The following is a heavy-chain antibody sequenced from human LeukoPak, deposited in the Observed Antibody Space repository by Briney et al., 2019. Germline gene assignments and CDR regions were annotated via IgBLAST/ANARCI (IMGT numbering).Heavy chain of an antibody. Sequence: ASVKVSCKPSGYTFTDSYIHWVRQAPGVGLQWMGWISPNNGNTKYAEALQGRFTMTRDTPNNTAYLQMTGLTPDDTAVYYCVRSPIGASAYWGRGTLVTVPS. CDR3: VRSPIGASAY. J-gene: IGHJ4*02. D-gene: IGHD3-10*01. CDR2: ISPNNGNT. V-gene: IGHV1-2*02. CDR1: GYTFTDSY.